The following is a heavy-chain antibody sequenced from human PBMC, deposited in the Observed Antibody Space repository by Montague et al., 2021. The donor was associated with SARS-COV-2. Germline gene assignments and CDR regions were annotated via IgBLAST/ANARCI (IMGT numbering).Heavy chain of an antibody. CDR1: GFTFSNIW. Sequence: SLRLSCAASGFTFSNIWMSWVCQAPGKGLEWVANIKPDESEKNYVDSVKGRFSISRDNAKNSLYLQMDNLRAEDTAIYYCAKNGGAHGLDVWGQGTSVSVSS. J-gene: IGHJ6*02. CDR2: IKPDESEK. V-gene: IGHV3-7*01. D-gene: IGHD4-23*01. CDR3: AKNGGAHGLDV.